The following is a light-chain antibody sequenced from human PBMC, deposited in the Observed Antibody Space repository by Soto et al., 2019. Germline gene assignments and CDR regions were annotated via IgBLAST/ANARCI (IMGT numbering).Light chain of an antibody. J-gene: IGKJ2*01. CDR3: QQYGSSPPKYT. V-gene: IGKV3-20*01. Sequence: EIVLTQSPDTLSLSPGERATLSCRASQSISNTSLAWYLQKPGQATRLLIYGASNRATDIPDRFSGSGSGTDFTLTISRLEPEDFAVYYCQQYGSSPPKYTFGQGTKREIK. CDR2: GAS. CDR1: QSISNTS.